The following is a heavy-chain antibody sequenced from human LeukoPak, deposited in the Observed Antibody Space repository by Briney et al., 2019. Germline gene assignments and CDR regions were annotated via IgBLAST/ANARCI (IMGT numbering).Heavy chain of an antibody. J-gene: IGHJ5*02. Sequence: SETLSLTCAVYGGSFSGYYWSWIRQPPGKGLEWIGEINHSGSTNYNPSLKSRVTIPVDTSKNQFSLKLSSVTAADTAVYYCARDPAQYHITGARRGWFDPWGQGTLVTVSS. D-gene: IGHD1-20*01. CDR3: ARDPAQYHITGARRGWFDP. CDR1: GGSFSGYY. CDR2: INHSGST. V-gene: IGHV4-34*01.